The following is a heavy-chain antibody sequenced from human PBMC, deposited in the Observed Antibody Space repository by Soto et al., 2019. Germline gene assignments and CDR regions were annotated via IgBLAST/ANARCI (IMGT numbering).Heavy chain of an antibody. Sequence: SETLSLTCSVSGDSISNLDYFWAWIRQPPGQALEYIGYIYKSATTYYNPSFESRVAISVDTSKSQFSLNVTSVTAADTAVYFCARGRYCLTGRCFPNWFDPWGQGALVTVSS. J-gene: IGHJ5*02. CDR2: IYKSATT. D-gene: IGHD7-27*01. V-gene: IGHV4-30-4*01. CDR1: GDSISNLDYF. CDR3: ARGRYCLTGRCFPNWFDP.